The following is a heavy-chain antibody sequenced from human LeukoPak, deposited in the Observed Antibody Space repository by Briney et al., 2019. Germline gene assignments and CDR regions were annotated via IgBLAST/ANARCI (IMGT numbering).Heavy chain of an antibody. CDR2: INPSGGST. V-gene: IGHV1-46*01. Sequence: RAAVKVSCKACRYTFPSYFMHGLGQATAQGGDWMGIINPSGGSTSYAQKVQRRVTMTRDMTTSTVYMELSSLRSEDTAVYYCAREMRTGTTRGYYYYYMDVWGKGTTVSVSS. J-gene: IGHJ6*03. CDR3: AREMRTGTTRGYYYYYMDV. D-gene: IGHD1-1*01. CDR1: RYTFPSYF.